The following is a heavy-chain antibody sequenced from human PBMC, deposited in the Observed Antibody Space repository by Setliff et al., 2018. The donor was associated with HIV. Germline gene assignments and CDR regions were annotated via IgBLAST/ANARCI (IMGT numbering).Heavy chain of an antibody. CDR3: ARHRYRFGIDS. CDR1: GGSISTNDYY. D-gene: IGHD3-16*01. Sequence: PSETLSLTCTVSGGSISTNDYYWAWVRQPPGKGLEWIGTIDYSGNTYYHASLRSRAIISGDMSKNQFSLNLNSVTASETAVYYCARHRYRFGIDSWGQGALVTVSS. CDR2: IDYSGNT. J-gene: IGHJ5*01. V-gene: IGHV4-39*01.